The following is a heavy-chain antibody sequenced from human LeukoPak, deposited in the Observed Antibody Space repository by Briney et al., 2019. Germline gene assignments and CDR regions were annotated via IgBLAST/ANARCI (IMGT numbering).Heavy chain of an antibody. Sequence: GASVKVSCKASGGTFSSYAISWVRQAPGQGLEWMGWMNPNSGNTGYAQKFQGRVTMTRNTSISTAYMELSSLRSEDTAVYYCARVGLRIVVVPAAKYWFDPWGQGTLVTVSS. CDR3: ARVGLRIVVVPAAKYWFDP. CDR1: GGTFSSYA. J-gene: IGHJ5*02. V-gene: IGHV1-8*02. D-gene: IGHD2-2*01. CDR2: MNPNSGNT.